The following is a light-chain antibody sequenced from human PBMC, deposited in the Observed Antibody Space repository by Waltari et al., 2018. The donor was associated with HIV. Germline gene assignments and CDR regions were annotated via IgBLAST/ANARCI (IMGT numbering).Light chain of an antibody. Sequence: EIQMTQSPSILSESVGDRVTSTCRASQTINNWLAWYKQKPGKAPKLLIYKASNLESGVPSRFSGSGSGTEFTLTINSLQPDDFATYYCQQYNRYYTFGQGTKLEIK. CDR1: QTINNW. V-gene: IGKV1-5*03. CDR2: KAS. CDR3: QQYNRYYT. J-gene: IGKJ2*01.